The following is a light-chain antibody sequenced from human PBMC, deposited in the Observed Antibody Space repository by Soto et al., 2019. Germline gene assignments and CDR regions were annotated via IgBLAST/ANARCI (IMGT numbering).Light chain of an antibody. CDR2: DAS. CDR3: QQSGYT. J-gene: IGKJ2*01. Sequence: DIQMTQSPSTLSASVGDRVTITCRASQSISSWLAWYQQKPGKAPKLLIYDASSLESGVPSRFSGSGSGTEFTLTISSLQPDDFATFYCQQSGYTFGQGTKLEIK. V-gene: IGKV1-5*01. CDR1: QSISSW.